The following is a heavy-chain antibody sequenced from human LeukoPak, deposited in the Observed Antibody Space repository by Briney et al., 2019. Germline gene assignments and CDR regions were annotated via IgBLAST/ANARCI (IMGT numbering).Heavy chain of an antibody. V-gene: IGHV3-30*18. D-gene: IGHD4-23*01. J-gene: IGHJ4*02. CDR2: ISYDGSNK. CDR3: AKDSSATVVTLADY. CDR1: GFTFSSYP. Sequence: PGGSLRLSCAASGFTFSSYPMTWVRQAPGKGLEWVAVISYDGSNKYYADSVKGRFTISRDNSKNTLYLQMNSLRAEDTAVYYCAKDSSATVVTLADYWGQGTLVTVSS.